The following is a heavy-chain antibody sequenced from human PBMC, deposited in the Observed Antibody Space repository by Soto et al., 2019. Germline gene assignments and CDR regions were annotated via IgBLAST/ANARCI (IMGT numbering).Heavy chain of an antibody. CDR2: IHYDGNNK. V-gene: IGHV3-33*01. CDR3: AREYSSSSGPFYYYGMAV. D-gene: IGHD6-6*01. J-gene: IGHJ6*02. CDR1: GFTFSNYG. Sequence: SLRLSCAASGFTFSNYGMHWVRQAPGKGLEWVAVIHYDGNNKYYADSVKGRFTISRDNSKNTLYLQMDSLRAEDTAVYYCAREYSSSSGPFYYYGMAVWGQGTTVTVSS.